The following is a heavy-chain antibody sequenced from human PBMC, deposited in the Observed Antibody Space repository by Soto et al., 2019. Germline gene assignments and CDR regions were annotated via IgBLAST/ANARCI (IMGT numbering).Heavy chain of an antibody. Sequence: SETLSLTCTVSGGSISSGGYYWSWIRQHPGNGLEWIGYIYYSGSTYYNPSLKSRVTISVDTSKNQFSLKLSSVTAADTAVYYCAREGHPDAFDIWGQGTMVTVSS. CDR2: IYYSGST. V-gene: IGHV4-31*03. CDR3: AREGHPDAFDI. CDR1: GGSISSGGYY. J-gene: IGHJ3*02.